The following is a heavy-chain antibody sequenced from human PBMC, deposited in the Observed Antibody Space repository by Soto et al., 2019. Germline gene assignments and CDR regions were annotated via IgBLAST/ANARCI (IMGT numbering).Heavy chain of an antibody. V-gene: IGHV4-59*02. D-gene: IGHD6-6*01. J-gene: IGHJ5*02. CDR2: IYYSGST. Sequence: QVQLQESGPGLVKPSETLSLTCTVSGGSVSSYYWSWIRQPPGKGLERIGYIYYSGSTNYNPSLKSRVTISVDTSKNQSALKLSSVTAADTAVYYCAREGIAAHNWFDPWGQGTLVTVSS. CDR3: AREGIAAHNWFDP. CDR1: GGSVSSYY.